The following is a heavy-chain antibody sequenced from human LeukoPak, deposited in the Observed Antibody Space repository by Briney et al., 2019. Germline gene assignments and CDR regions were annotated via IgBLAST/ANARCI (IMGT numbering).Heavy chain of an antibody. CDR1: GFTFSSYA. Sequence: GGSLRLSCAASGFTFSSYAISWVRQAPGKGLEWVSAISGSGGTYYADSVKGRFTISRDNSKNTLYLQMNSLRAEDTAVYYCAKIVVRENDFWGQGTLVTVSS. CDR2: ISGSGGT. D-gene: IGHD1-26*01. J-gene: IGHJ4*02. V-gene: IGHV3-23*01. CDR3: AKIVVRENDF.